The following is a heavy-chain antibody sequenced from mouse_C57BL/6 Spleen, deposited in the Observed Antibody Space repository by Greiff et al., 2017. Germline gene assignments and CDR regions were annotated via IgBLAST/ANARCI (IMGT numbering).Heavy chain of an antibody. J-gene: IGHJ3*01. CDR1: GFTFSSYA. Sequence: EVMLVESGGGLVKPGGSLKLSCAASGFTFSSYAMSWVRQTPEKRLEWVATISDGGSYTYYPDNVKGRFTISRDNAKNNLYLQMSHLKSEDTAMYYCARDLGQWFAYWGQGTLVTVSA. CDR2: ISDGGSYT. D-gene: IGHD3-3*01. V-gene: IGHV5-4*01. CDR3: ARDLGQWFAY.